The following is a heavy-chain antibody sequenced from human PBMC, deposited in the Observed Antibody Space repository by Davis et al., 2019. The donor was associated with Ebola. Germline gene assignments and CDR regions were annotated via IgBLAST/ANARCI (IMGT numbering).Heavy chain of an antibody. J-gene: IGHJ6*04. D-gene: IGHD3-3*01. CDR3: ARGDFWSGYPRGDDYYYYGMDV. CDR2: IKQDGSEK. CDR1: GFTFSSYW. V-gene: IGHV3-7*01. Sequence: GESLKISCAASGFTFSSYWMSWVRQAPGKGLEWVANIKQDGSEKYYVDSVKGRFTISRDNAKNSLYLQMNSLRAEDTAVYYCARGDFWSGYPRGDDYYYYGMDVWGKGTTVTVSS.